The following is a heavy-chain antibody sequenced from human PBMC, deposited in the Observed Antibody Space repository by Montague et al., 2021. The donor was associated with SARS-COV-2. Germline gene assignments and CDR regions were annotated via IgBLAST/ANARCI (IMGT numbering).Heavy chain of an antibody. Sequence: SETLSLTCAVSGGSISSSNWWIGEIHNSGSTNYNPSLKSRVTMSVGRSKNHFSLRLSSVTAADTAMYYCARGGYGGWTGYYFDYWGQGTLVTVSS. CDR1: GGSISSSNW. CDR3: ARGGYGGWTGYYFDY. CDR2: IHNSGST. V-gene: IGHV4-4*02. D-gene: IGHD4/OR15-4a*01. J-gene: IGHJ4*02.